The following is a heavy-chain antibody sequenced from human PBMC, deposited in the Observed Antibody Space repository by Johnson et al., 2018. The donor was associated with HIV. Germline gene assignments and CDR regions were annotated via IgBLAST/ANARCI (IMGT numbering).Heavy chain of an antibody. CDR1: GFSFHSYC. CDR2: IKQDGSEK. CDR3: ARAFEVGPSERVVDGFDI. V-gene: IGHV3-7*04. D-gene: IGHD3-3*01. Sequence: DVQLVESGGGLVQPGGSLRLSCAASGFSFHSYCMTWVRQAPGKGLEWVANIKQDGSEKHYVDSLKGRFTISRDNAKNSLYLQMNTLRADDTAVYYCARAFEVGPSERVVDGFDIWGQGTMVTVSS. J-gene: IGHJ3*02.